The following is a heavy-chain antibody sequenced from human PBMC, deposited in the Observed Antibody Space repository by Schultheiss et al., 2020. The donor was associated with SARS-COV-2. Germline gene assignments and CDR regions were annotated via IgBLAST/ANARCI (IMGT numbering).Heavy chain of an antibody. Sequence: SGPTLVKPTPTLTLTCTFSGFSLTTSGVGVGWIRQPPGKALEWLALIYWDDDKRYSPSLKSRLTISKDTSKNQVVLTMTNMDPGDTATYYCARIRWIRVDSSWDGMDVWGQGATVTVSS. V-gene: IGHV2-5*02. J-gene: IGHJ6*02. D-gene: IGHD6-13*01. CDR2: IYWDDDK. CDR1: GFSLTTSGVG. CDR3: ARIRWIRVDSSWDGMDV.